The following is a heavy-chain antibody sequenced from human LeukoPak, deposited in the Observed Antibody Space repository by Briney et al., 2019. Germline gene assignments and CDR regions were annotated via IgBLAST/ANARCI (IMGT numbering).Heavy chain of an antibody. V-gene: IGHV3-23*01. CDR1: GFTFSSYS. CDR2: ISGSGGST. J-gene: IGHJ4*02. D-gene: IGHD2-21*01. CDR3: AKDLMYWGQYS. Sequence: GSLRLSCAASGFTFSSYSMNWVRQAPGKGLEWVSAISGSGGSTYYADSVKGRFTISRDNSKNTLYLQMNSLRAEDTAVYYCAKDLMYWGQYSWGQGTLVTVSS.